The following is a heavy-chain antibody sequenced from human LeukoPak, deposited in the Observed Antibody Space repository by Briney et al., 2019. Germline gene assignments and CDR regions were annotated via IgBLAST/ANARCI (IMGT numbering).Heavy chain of an antibody. CDR2: IWYDGSNK. CDR3: AVGSGSYYGYFDY. Sequence: PSETLSLTCADYGGSFSGYYWSWIRQAPGKGLEWVAVIWYDGSNKYYADSVKGRFTISRDNSKNTLYLQMNSLRAEDTAVYYCAVGSGSYYGYFDYWGQGTLVTVSS. D-gene: IGHD3-10*01. CDR1: GGSFSGYY. J-gene: IGHJ4*02. V-gene: IGHV3-33*08.